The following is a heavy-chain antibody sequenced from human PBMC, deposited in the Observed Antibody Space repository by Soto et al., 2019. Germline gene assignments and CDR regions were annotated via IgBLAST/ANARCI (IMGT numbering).Heavy chain of an antibody. CDR2: IYYSGST. J-gene: IGHJ4*02. V-gene: IGHV4-31*03. D-gene: IGHD3-10*01. Sequence: QVQLQESGPGLVKPSQTLSLTCTVSGGSISSGGYYWSWIRQHPGKGLEWIGYIYYSGSTYYNPSLKSRVTISVDTSKNQFSLKLSSVTAADTAVYYCARVVTEFSYYGSGSYLSFDYWGQGTLVTVSS. CDR1: GGSISSGGYY. CDR3: ARVVTEFSYYGSGSYLSFDY.